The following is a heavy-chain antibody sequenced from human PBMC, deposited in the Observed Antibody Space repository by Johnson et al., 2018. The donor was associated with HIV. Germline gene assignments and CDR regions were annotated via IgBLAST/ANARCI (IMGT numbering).Heavy chain of an antibody. J-gene: IGHJ3*02. CDR1: GFTFDDYA. Sequence: VQLVESGGGVVQPGRSLRLSCAASGFTFDDYAMPWVRQAPGKGLEWVSGISWNSGSIGYADSVKGRFTISREHAKNSLYLQMNSLSAEDRALYYCAKDKSYGLDAFDIWGQGTMVTVSS. CDR2: ISWNSGSI. V-gene: IGHV3-9*01. D-gene: IGHD4-17*01. CDR3: AKDKSYGLDAFDI.